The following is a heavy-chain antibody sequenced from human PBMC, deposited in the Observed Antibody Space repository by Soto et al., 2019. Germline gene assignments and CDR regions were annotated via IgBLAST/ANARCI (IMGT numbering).Heavy chain of an antibody. Sequence: QVQLVQSGAEVKKPGASVKVSCKASGYTFTSYGISWVRQAPGQGLEWMGWISAYNGNTNYAQKLQGRVTMTTDTCTSAAYMELRCLGSDDSGVYYCARHDSSGYCYYLAYGGQGSLVTVSS. CDR1: GYTFTSYG. J-gene: IGHJ4*02. D-gene: IGHD3-22*01. V-gene: IGHV1-18*01. CDR3: ARHDSSGYCYYLAY. CDR2: ISAYNGNT.